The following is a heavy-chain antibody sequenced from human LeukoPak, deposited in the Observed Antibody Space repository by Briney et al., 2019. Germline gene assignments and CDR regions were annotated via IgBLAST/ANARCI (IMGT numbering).Heavy chain of an antibody. J-gene: IGHJ4*02. V-gene: IGHV1-8*03. Sequence: ASVKVSCKASGYTFTSYDINWVRQATGQGLEWMGWMNPNSGNTGYAQKFQGRVTITRNTSISTAYLQWSSLKASDTAMYYCARHQGTSSWVDYWGQGTLVTVSS. CDR2: MNPNSGNT. D-gene: IGHD6-13*01. CDR3: ARHQGTSSWVDY. CDR1: GYTFTSYD.